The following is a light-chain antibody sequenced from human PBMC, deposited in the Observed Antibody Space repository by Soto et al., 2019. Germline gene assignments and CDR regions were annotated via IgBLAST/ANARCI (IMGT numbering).Light chain of an antibody. Sequence: QSALTQPPSASGSPGQSVTISRTGTSSDVGGYNYVSWYQQYPGRAPKLMIYEVTKQPSGVPDRFSGSKSGNTASLTVSGLQAEDEADYYCSSYAASNNFYFVFGGGTQLTVL. V-gene: IGLV2-8*01. J-gene: IGLJ3*02. CDR3: SSYAASNNFYFV. CDR2: EVT. CDR1: SSDVGGYNY.